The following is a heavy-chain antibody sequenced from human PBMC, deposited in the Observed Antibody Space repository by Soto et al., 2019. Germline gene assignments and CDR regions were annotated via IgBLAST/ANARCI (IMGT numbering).Heavy chain of an antibody. D-gene: IGHD3-3*01. CDR2: IYYSGST. CDR3: AGQYYDFWSGYNSFDY. J-gene: IGHJ4*02. CDR1: GGSISSYY. V-gene: IGHV4-59*08. Sequence: AETLSLTCTVSGGSISSYYWSWIRQPPGKGQEWIGYIYYSGSTNYNPSLKSRVTISVDTSKNQFSLKLSSVTAADTAVYYCAGQYYDFWSGYNSFDYWGQGTLVTVSS.